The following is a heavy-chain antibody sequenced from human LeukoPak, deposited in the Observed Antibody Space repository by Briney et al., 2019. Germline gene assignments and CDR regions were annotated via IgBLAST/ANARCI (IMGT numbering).Heavy chain of an antibody. CDR2: IYSGGST. D-gene: IGHD5-18*01. CDR3: ARDRIQLWPPYYYYGMDV. CDR1: GFTVSSNY. Sequence: PGGSLRLSCAASGFTVSSNYMSWVRQAPGKRLEWVSVIYSGGSTYYADSVKGRFTISRDNSKNTLYLQMNSLRAEDTAVYYCARDRIQLWPPYYYYGMDVWGQGTTVTVSS. J-gene: IGHJ6*02. V-gene: IGHV3-53*01.